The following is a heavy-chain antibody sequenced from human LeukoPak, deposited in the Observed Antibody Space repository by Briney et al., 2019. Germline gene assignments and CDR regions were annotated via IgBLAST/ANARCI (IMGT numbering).Heavy chain of an antibody. Sequence: GGSLRLSCAASGFTFSSYAMSWVRQAPGKGLEWVSAISGSGGSTYYADSVKGRFTISRDNSKNTLYLQMNSLRAEDTAVYYCAKDDVLLWFGELSGMDVGGQGTTVTVSS. J-gene: IGHJ6*02. CDR3: AKDDVLLWFGELSGMDV. V-gene: IGHV3-23*01. D-gene: IGHD3-10*01. CDR1: GFTFSSYA. CDR2: ISGSGGST.